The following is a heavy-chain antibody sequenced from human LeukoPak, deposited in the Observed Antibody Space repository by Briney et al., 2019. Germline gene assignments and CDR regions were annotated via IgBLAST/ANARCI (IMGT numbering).Heavy chain of an antibody. CDR3: AKSNGYGLIDI. J-gene: IGHJ3*02. CDR2: INHSGST. CDR1: GGSFSGYY. V-gene: IGHV4-34*01. D-gene: IGHD3-10*01. Sequence: ASETLSLTCAVYGGSFSGYYWSWIRQPPGKGLEWIGEINHSGSTNYNPSLKSRVTISVDTSRNQFSLKLNSVTAADTAVYYCAKSNGYGLIDIWGQGTMVTVSS.